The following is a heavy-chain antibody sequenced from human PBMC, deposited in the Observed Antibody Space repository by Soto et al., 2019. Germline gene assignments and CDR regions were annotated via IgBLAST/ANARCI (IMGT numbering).Heavy chain of an antibody. Sequence: SETLSLTCTVSGGSVSSGSYYWSWIRQPPGKGLEWIGYIYYSGSTNYNPSLKSRVTISVDTSKNQFSLKLSSVTAADTAVYYCARGAARGYYYYVMAVWGQGT. D-gene: IGHD6-6*01. CDR3: ARGAARGYYYYVMAV. J-gene: IGHJ6*02. V-gene: IGHV4-61*01. CDR1: GGSVSSGSYY. CDR2: IYYSGST.